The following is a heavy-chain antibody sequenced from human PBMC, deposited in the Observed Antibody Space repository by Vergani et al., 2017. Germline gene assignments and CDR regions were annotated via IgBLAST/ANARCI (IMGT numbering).Heavy chain of an antibody. CDR2: ISSSGSTI. CDR3: ARDDSSSWSDYYYYGMDV. CDR1: GFTFSSYA. V-gene: IGHV3-48*03. Sequence: EVQLLESGGGLVQPGGSLRLSCAASGFTFSSYAMSWVRQAPGKGLEWVSYISSSGSTIYYADSVKGRFTISRDNAKNSLYLQMNSLRAEDTAVYYCARDDSSSWSDYYYYGMDVWGQGTTVTVSS. D-gene: IGHD6-13*01. J-gene: IGHJ6*02.